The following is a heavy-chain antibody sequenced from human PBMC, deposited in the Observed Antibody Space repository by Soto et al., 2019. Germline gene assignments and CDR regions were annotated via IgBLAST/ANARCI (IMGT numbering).Heavy chain of an antibody. CDR3: ARAHVDIVATNY. D-gene: IGHD5-12*01. Sequence: SETLSLTCAVSGYSISSGYYWGWIRQPPGKGLEWIGSIYHSGSTYYNPSLKSRVTISVDTSKNQFSLKLSSVTAADTAVYYCARAHVDIVATNYWGQGTLVTVSS. V-gene: IGHV4-38-2*01. CDR1: GYSISSGYY. CDR2: IYHSGST. J-gene: IGHJ4*02.